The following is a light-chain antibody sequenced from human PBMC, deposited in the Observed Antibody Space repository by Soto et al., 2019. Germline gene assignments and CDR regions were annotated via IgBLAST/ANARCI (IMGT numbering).Light chain of an antibody. CDR2: AAS. CDR1: QGISSY. J-gene: IGKJ5*01. Sequence: AIRMTQSPASFSASTVGRVTITFLASQGISSYLAWYQQKPGKAPKLLIYAASTLQSGVPSRFSGSGSGTDFTLTISCLQSEDFATYYCQQYYSYPITFGQGTRLEIK. CDR3: QQYYSYPIT. V-gene: IGKV1-8*01.